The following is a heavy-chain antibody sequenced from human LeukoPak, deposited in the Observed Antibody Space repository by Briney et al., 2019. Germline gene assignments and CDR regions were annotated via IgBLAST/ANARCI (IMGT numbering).Heavy chain of an antibody. Sequence: GGSLRLSCVASGFTFDDYAMHWVRQAPGKGLEWVSLISWDGGSSYYADSVKGRFTISRDNSKNSLYLQMNSLRAEDTALYYCAKDGGRLSNVVPAARYYYYYYMDVWGKGTTVTVSS. CDR2: ISWDGGSS. CDR3: AKDGGRLSNVVPAARYYYYYYMDV. V-gene: IGHV3-43D*04. D-gene: IGHD2-2*01. CDR1: GFTFDDYA. J-gene: IGHJ6*03.